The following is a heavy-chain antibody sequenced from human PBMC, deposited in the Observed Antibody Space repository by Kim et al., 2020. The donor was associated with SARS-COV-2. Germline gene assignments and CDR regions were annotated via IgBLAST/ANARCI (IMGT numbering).Heavy chain of an antibody. D-gene: IGHD3-22*01. CDR3: ARDRYDSSGYWDY. CDR1: GGSISSSNW. J-gene: IGHJ4*02. CDR2: IYHSGST. V-gene: IGHV4-4*02. Sequence: SETLSLTCAVSGGSISSSNWWSWVRQPPGKGLEWIGEIYHSGSTNYNPSLKSRVTISVDKSKNQFSLKLSSVTAADTAVYYCARDRYDSSGYWDYWGQGTLVTVSS.